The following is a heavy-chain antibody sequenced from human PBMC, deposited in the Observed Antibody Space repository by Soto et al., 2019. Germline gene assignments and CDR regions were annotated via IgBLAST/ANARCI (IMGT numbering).Heavy chain of an antibody. CDR3: ARMRRPYYYDSSGPGDAFDI. Sequence: SETLSLTCTVSGGSISSYYWSWIRQPPGKGLEWIGYIYYSGSTNYNPSLKSRVTISVDTSKNQFSLKLSSVTAADTAVYYCARMRRPYYYDSSGPGDAFDIWGQGTMVTISS. V-gene: IGHV4-59*01. CDR2: IYYSGST. J-gene: IGHJ3*02. D-gene: IGHD3-22*01. CDR1: GGSISSYY.